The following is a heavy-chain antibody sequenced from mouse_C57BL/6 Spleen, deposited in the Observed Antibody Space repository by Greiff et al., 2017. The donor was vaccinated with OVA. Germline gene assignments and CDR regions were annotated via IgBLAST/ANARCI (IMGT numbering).Heavy chain of an antibody. CDR2: ISGGGGNT. CDR1: GFTFSSYT. Sequence: EVQGVESGGGLVKPGGSLKLSCAASGFTFSSYTMSWVRQTPEKRLEWVATISGGGGNTYYPDSVKGRFTISRDNAKNTLYLQMSSLRSEDTALYYCARHFSYLAMDYWGQGTSVTVSS. CDR3: ARHFSYLAMDY. V-gene: IGHV5-9*01. D-gene: IGHD5-5*01. J-gene: IGHJ4*01.